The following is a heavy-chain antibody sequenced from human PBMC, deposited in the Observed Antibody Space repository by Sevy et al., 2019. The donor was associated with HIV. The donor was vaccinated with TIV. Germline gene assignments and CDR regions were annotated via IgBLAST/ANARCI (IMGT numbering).Heavy chain of an antibody. CDR3: AGGGHLSLDAFDL. Sequence: GESLKISCKASGYNFISHWIGWVRQRPGKGLEWMGMIFPGDSQTRHSPALEGQVTISVDKSITAAHLQWSALKDSDTAIYYCAGGGHLSLDAFDLWGPGTMVTVSS. D-gene: IGHD2-15*01. V-gene: IGHV5-51*01. J-gene: IGHJ3*01. CDR2: IFPGDSQT. CDR1: GYNFISHW.